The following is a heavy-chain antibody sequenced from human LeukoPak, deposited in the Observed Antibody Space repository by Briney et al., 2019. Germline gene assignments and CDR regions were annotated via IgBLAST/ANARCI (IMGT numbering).Heavy chain of an antibody. CDR1: GFTFDDYA. CDR2: ISWNSGSI. Sequence: PGGSLRLSCAASGFTFDDYAMHWVRQAPGKGLEWVSGISWNSGSIGYADSVKGRFTISRDNAKNSLYLQMNSLRDEDTAVYYCARDPTYYYDSSGYDQRGYGMDVWGQGTTVTVSS. J-gene: IGHJ6*02. D-gene: IGHD3-22*01. CDR3: ARDPTYYYDSSGYDQRGYGMDV. V-gene: IGHV3-9*01.